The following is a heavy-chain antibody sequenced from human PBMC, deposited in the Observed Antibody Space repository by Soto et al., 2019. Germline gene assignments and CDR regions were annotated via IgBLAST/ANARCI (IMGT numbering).Heavy chain of an antibody. Sequence: QVQLVQSGAEVKKPGSSVKVSCKASGGTFSSYAISWVRQAPGQGLEWLGGIIPIFGTANYAQKFQGRVTSTADESTSTAYMELRSLRSEDTAVYYCARAEYCSGGIFYFWYYGMDVWGQGTTVTVSS. CDR3: ARAEYCSGGIFYFWYYGMDV. J-gene: IGHJ6*02. D-gene: IGHD2-15*01. CDR1: GGTFSSYA. CDR2: IIPIFGTA. V-gene: IGHV1-69*01.